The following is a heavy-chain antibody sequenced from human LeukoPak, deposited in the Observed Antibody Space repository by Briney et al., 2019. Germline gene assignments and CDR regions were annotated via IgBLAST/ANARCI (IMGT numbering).Heavy chain of an antibody. J-gene: IGHJ4*02. Sequence: GGSLRLSCAASGFTFGSYAMSWVRRAPGQGLEWISSICAGGTTYSADSVKGRFTISRDNSKNTLYLQMNSLRGEDTATDYCAEGRTSGCSEGDHYWGQGTLVTVPS. V-gene: IGHV3-23*01. CDR2: ICAGGTT. CDR3: AEGRTSGCSEGDHY. D-gene: IGHD2-15*01. CDR1: GFTFGSYA.